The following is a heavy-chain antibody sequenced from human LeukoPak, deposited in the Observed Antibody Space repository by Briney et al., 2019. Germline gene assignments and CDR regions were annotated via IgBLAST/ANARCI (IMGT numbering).Heavy chain of an antibody. J-gene: IGHJ5*02. CDR1: GGTFSSYA. CDR3: ARALGYQLLSWWFDP. Sequence: ASVKVSCKASGGTFSSYAISWVRQAPGQGLEWMGWISPYNDNTNYAQKLQGRVTMTTDTSTSTAYMELRSLRSDDTAVYYCARALGYQLLSWWFDPWGQGTLVTVSS. V-gene: IGHV1-18*01. D-gene: IGHD2-2*01. CDR2: ISPYNDNT.